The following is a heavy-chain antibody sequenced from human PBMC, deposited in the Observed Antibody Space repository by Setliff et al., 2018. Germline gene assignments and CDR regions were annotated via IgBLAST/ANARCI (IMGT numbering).Heavy chain of an antibody. D-gene: IGHD3-9*01. CDR3: ARDGDILTTYYIYYYYMDV. CDR1: GYTFTGYY. J-gene: IGHJ6*03. V-gene: IGHV1-2*02. Sequence: GASVKVSCKASGYTFTGYYIHWVRQAPGQGLEYMGWINPNSGGTNYAPKFQGRVTMTRDTSISTVYMEVSRLRSDDTAVYFCARDGDILTTYYIYYYYMDVWGQGTLVTSP. CDR2: INPNSGGT.